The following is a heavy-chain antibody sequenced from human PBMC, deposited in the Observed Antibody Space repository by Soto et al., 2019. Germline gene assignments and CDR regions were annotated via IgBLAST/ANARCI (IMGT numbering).Heavy chain of an antibody. V-gene: IGHV3-64D*06. CDR2: ISSNGDST. CDR1: RFTFSSYA. Sequence: GGSLRLSCSASRFTFSSYAMHWVRQAPGKGLEYVSSISSNGDSTYYADSVKGRFTISRDNSKNTLYLQMSSLRAEDTAVHYCVKYYYDSSGYYGLNAFDIWGQGTMVTVSS. CDR3: VKYYYDSSGYYGLNAFDI. J-gene: IGHJ3*02. D-gene: IGHD3-22*01.